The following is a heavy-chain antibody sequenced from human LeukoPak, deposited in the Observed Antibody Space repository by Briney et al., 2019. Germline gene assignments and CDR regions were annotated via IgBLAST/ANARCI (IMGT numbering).Heavy chain of an antibody. J-gene: IGHJ4*02. V-gene: IGHV1-2*06. CDR2: INPNSGDT. D-gene: IGHD2-2*01. Sequence: HWASVKLSCTASGYTFTGYHMHWVRQAPGQGLEWMGRINPNSGDTNYAHKFQGRVAMTRDTSINTAFMGLARLGSDDTAVYYGARDYCSGTSCLFDYWGQGTLVTVSS. CDR1: GYTFTGYH. CDR3: ARDYCSGTSCLFDY.